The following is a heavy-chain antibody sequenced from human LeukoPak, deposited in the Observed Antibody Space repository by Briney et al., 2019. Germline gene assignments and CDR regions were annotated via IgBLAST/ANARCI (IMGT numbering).Heavy chain of an antibody. CDR3: ARVKSMEGLLDFDY. CDR1: GFTFSSYA. D-gene: IGHD3-3*01. CDR2: ISYDGSNK. J-gene: IGHJ4*02. V-gene: IGHV3-30*04. Sequence: PGGSLRLSCAASGFTFSSYAMHWVRQAPGKGLEWVAVISYDGSNKYYADSVKGRFTISRDNSKNTLYLQMNSLRAEDTAVYYCARVKSMEGLLDFDYWGQGTLVTVSS.